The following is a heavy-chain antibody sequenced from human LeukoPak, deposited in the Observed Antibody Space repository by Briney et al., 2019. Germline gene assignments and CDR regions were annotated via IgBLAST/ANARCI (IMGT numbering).Heavy chain of an antibody. D-gene: IGHD3-10*01. Sequence: ASVNVSCKASGYTFTSYGISWVRQAPGQGLEWMGWISAYNGNTNYAQKVQGRVTMTTDTSTSTAYMELRSLRSDDTAVYYCARVPPSYGSGSYWAGDYWGQGTLVTVSS. CDR3: ARVPPSYGSGSYWAGDY. J-gene: IGHJ4*02. CDR1: GYTFTSYG. CDR2: ISAYNGNT. V-gene: IGHV1-18*01.